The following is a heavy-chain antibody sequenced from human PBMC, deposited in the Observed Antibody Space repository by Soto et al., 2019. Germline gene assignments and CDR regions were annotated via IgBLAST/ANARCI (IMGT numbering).Heavy chain of an antibody. V-gene: IGHV3-33*01. CDR3: ARDRKAARYYFDY. D-gene: IGHD2-15*01. CDR2: IWYDGSNK. CDR1: GFTFSSYG. Sequence: PGGSLRLSCAASGFTFSSYGMHWVRQVPGKGLEWVAVIWYDGSNKYYADSVKGRFTISRDNSKNTLYLQMNSLRAEDTAVYYCARDRKAARYYFDYWGQGTLVTVSS. J-gene: IGHJ4*02.